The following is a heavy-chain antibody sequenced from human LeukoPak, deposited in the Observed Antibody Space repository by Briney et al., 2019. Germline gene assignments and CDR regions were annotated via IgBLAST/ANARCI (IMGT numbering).Heavy chain of an antibody. CDR3: AKDRTAAYSSPIFDY. J-gene: IGHJ4*02. Sequence: GGSLRLSCAASGFSFRSHGMNWVRQAPGKGLEWVSGISWNSGSIGYADSVKGRFTISRDNAKNSLYLQMNSLRADDMALYFCAKDRTAAYSSPIFDYWGQGTLVTVSS. CDR1: GFSFRSHG. CDR2: ISWNSGSI. D-gene: IGHD6-19*01. V-gene: IGHV3-9*03.